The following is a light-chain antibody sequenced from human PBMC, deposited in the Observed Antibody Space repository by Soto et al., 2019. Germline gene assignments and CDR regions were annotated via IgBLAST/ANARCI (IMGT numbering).Light chain of an antibody. J-gene: IGLJ3*02. Sequence: QLVLTQPPSASGTPGQRVTISCSGISSRFGSNSVNWYQQLPGTAPKLLIYSNNQRPSGVPDRFSGSKSGTSASLAISGLQSEDEADYYCAAWDDSLNGRVFGGGTKVTVL. CDR3: AAWDDSLNGRV. CDR1: SSRFGSNS. V-gene: IGLV1-44*01. CDR2: SNN.